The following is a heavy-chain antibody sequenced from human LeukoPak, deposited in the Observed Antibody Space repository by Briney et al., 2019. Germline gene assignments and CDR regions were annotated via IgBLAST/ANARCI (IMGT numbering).Heavy chain of an antibody. V-gene: IGHV3-30*04. CDR2: ISYDGSDK. D-gene: IGHD4-17*01. CDR1: GFSFNRFT. J-gene: IGHJ6*03. Sequence: GGSLRLSCAASGFSFNRFTMHWVRQAPGKGLEWVAVISYDGSDKYYADSVKGRFTISRDNSKNTLCLQMNSLRAEDTAVYYCAKATYNVGLRAYDYYYMDVWGKGTTVTVSS. CDR3: AKATYNVGLRAYDYYYMDV.